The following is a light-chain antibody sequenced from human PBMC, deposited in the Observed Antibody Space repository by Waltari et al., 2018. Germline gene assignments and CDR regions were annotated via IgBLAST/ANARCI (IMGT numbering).Light chain of an antibody. J-gene: IGKJ1*01. CDR2: WAS. V-gene: IGKV4-1*01. CDR3: HQHYSTLPGT. Sequence: DIVMTQSPDSLAVCLGERATINCKSSQSVLYSSNNTNYLAWYQQKPGQPPKLLIYWASTREPGFPDRFSGSGSGTDFTRTISSLQAEAVAVYSCHQHYSTLPGTFGQGTKVEIK. CDR1: QSVLYSSNNTNY.